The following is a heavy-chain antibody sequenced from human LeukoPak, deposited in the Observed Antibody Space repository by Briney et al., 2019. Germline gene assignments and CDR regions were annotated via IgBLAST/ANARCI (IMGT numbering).Heavy chain of an antibody. CDR1: GGSISSSSYY. J-gene: IGHJ4*02. D-gene: IGHD1-26*01. V-gene: IGHV4-39*01. CDR2: IYYSGST. CDR3: ATHLGEIPLVDY. Sequence: SETLSLACTVSGGSISSSSYYWGWIRQPPGKGLEWIGSIYYSGSTYYNPSLKSRVTISVDTSKNQFSLKLSSVTAADTAVYYCATHLGEIPLVDYWGQGTLVTVSS.